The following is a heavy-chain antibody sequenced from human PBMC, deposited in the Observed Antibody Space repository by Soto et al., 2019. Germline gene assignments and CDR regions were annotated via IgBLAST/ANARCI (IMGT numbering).Heavy chain of an antibody. Sequence: PSETLSLTCTVSGGSISTGGYYWNWIRQHPGKGLEWIGYFYYSGSTYYNPFLKSRVTISVNTSKNQFSLKLSPVTAADTAVYYCARSVFPWGQGTLVTRLL. J-gene: IGHJ5*02. CDR2: FYYSGST. CDR1: GGSISTGGYY. V-gene: IGHV4-31*03. CDR3: ARSVFP.